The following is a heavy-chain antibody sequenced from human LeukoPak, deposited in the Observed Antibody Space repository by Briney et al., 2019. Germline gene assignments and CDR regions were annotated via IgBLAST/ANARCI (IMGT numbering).Heavy chain of an antibody. CDR2: INHSGST. Sequence: PSETLSLTCAVYGGSFSGYYWSWIRQPPGKGLEWIGEINHSGSTNYNPSLKSRVTMSVDTSKNQFSLKLSSVTAADTAVYYCARRAPNWFDPWGQGTLVTVSS. J-gene: IGHJ5*02. V-gene: IGHV4-34*01. CDR1: GGSFSGYY. CDR3: ARRAPNWFDP.